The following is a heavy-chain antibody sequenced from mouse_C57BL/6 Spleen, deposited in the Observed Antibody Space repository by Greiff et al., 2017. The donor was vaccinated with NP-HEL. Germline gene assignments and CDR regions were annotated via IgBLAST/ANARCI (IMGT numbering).Heavy chain of an antibody. D-gene: IGHD1-1*01. CDR1: GYTFTDYE. J-gene: IGHJ1*03. Sequence: QVQLKESGAELVRPGASVTLSCKASGYTFTDYEMHWVKQTPVHGLEWIGAIDPETGGTAYNQKFKGKAILTADNSSSTAYMELRSLTSEDSAVYYCTRSENYGSSYWYFDVWGTGTTVTVSS. CDR2: IDPETGGT. V-gene: IGHV1-15*01. CDR3: TRSENYGSSYWYFDV.